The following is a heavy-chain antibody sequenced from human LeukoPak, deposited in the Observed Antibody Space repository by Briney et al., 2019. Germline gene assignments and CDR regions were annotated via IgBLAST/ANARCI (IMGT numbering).Heavy chain of an antibody. D-gene: IGHD6-19*01. CDR3: ARAEKAVTGTLDS. CDR2: MYNRGST. J-gene: IGHJ4*02. Sequence: SETLSLTCTVSGDSISNYYWSWIRQSPGKELEWIGYMYNRGSTIYNPSLKSRVTISTDTSKNQFSLRLTSVTAADTAVYYCARAEKAVTGTLDSWGQGTLITVSS. CDR1: GDSISNYY. V-gene: IGHV4-59*01.